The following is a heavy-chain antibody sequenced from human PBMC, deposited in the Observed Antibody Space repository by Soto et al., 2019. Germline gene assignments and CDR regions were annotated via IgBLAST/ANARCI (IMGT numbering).Heavy chain of an antibody. Sequence: GASVKVSGKASGYTFTGYYMHWVRQAPGQGLEWMGWINPNSGGTNYAQKFQGRVTMTRDTSISTAYMELSRLRSDDTAVYYCARDLGYYYDSSGYYTGWFDPWGQGTLVTVSS. V-gene: IGHV1-2*02. CDR3: ARDLGYYYDSSGYYTGWFDP. D-gene: IGHD3-22*01. CDR2: INPNSGGT. J-gene: IGHJ5*02. CDR1: GYTFTGYY.